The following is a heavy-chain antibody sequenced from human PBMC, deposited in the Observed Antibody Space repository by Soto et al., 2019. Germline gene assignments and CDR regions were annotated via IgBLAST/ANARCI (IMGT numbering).Heavy chain of an antibody. CDR3: AREFQQQPLDY. Sequence: QVQLVQSGAEVKKPGASVKVSGKASGYTFTNYGISWVRQAPGQGLEWMGWISNYNGNTNYAQKFQGRVTMTTDTSTSTAYMELRSLRSDDTAIYYCAREFQQQPLDYWGQVTLVSVST. V-gene: IGHV1-18*01. D-gene: IGHD6-13*01. CDR1: GYTFTNYG. CDR2: ISNYNGNT. J-gene: IGHJ4*02.